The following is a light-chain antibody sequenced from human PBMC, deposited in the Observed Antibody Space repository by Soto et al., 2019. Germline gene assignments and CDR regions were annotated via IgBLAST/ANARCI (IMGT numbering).Light chain of an antibody. CDR1: QSVSGW. CDR2: DAS. J-gene: IGKJ1*01. Sequence: DIQMTHSPSILSASVWDTVTVTWRASQSVSGWLAWYQQKPGEAPKLLIYDASALPRGVPSRFSGSGSGTKFTLTIASLQPDDFATYYCQQYETFSGTFGPGTKVDIK. V-gene: IGKV1-5*01. CDR3: QQYETFSGT.